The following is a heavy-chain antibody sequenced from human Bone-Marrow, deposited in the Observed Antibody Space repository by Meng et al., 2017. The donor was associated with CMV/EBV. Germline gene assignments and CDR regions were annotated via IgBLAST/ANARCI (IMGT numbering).Heavy chain of an antibody. CDR3: ARDPDCSSTNCYTSSYGMDF. V-gene: IGHV1-18*01. Sequence: ASVKVSCKASGYTFSSYGISWVRQAPGQGLEWMGWISAYNGNTNFAQKLQGRVTMTTDTSTSTAYLELRSLRSDDTAVYYCARDPDCSSTNCYTSSYGMDFWGQGTTVTVSS. CDR2: ISAYNGNT. D-gene: IGHD2-2*02. J-gene: IGHJ6*02. CDR1: GYTFSSYG.